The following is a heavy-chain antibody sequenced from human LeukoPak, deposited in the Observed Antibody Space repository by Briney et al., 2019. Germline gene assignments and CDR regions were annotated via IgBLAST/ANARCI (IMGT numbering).Heavy chain of an antibody. CDR3: ARGPVDIVATFYFDY. CDR1: GGSISSGSYY. CDR2: INHSGST. V-gene: IGHV4-39*07. Sequence: SQTLSLTCTVSGGSISSGSYYWSWIRQPPGKGLEWIGEINHSGSTNYNPSLKSRVTISVDTSKNQFSLKLSSVTAADTAVYYCARGPVDIVATFYFDYWGQGTLVTVSS. J-gene: IGHJ4*02. D-gene: IGHD5-12*01.